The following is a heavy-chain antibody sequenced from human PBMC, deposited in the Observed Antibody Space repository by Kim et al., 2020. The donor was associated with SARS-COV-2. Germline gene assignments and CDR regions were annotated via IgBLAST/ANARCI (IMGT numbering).Heavy chain of an antibody. Sequence: GGFLRLSCAASGFTFSTYAMSWVRQAPGKGLEWVSAISDIGGSLKYADSVKGRFTISRDNSKNTVYLQMNSLRGQDTAVYYCEKDPGGQLPPWYFDLWGRGTLVTVSS. J-gene: IGHJ2*01. CDR2: ISDIGGSL. V-gene: IGHV3-23*01. D-gene: IGHD6-6*01. CDR1: GFTFSTYA. CDR3: EKDPGGQLPPWYFDL.